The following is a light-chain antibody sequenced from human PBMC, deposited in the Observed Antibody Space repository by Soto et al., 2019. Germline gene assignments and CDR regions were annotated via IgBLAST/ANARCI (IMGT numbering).Light chain of an antibody. Sequence: EIVFTQPPATLSLSPVERATPSRRAGQSVTYHLAWYQQRPGQAPRLLIYDASNRATGTPARFSGTGSGTDFTLTISSLEPEDFAVYYCQQHTNWPSITFGEGTRLEIK. CDR3: QQHTNWPSIT. J-gene: IGKJ5*01. CDR2: DAS. CDR1: QSVTYH. V-gene: IGKV3-11*01.